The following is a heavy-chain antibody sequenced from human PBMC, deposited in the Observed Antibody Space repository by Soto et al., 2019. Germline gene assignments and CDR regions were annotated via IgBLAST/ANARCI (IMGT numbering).Heavy chain of an antibody. CDR1: GITYSTYA. D-gene: IGHD5-12*01. CDR2: INAGEGYT. V-gene: IGHV1-3*01. Sequence: QVHLVQSGAEVKHPGASVRVSCKASGITYSTYALHWVRQAPGQGLEWMGWINAGEGYTRYSQDFQGRVTLTTVTSASTTYMDLSNLTFEDTAVYYCARAISGYVTWGQGTQVTVSS. CDR3: ARAISGYVT. J-gene: IGHJ5*02.